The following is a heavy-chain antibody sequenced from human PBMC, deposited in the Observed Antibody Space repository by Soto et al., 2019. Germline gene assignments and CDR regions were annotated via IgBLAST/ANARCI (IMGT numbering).Heavy chain of an antibody. D-gene: IGHD3-10*01. CDR2: IYHSGGT. CDR1: GGSISSYY. CDR3: ARVSPRCRGLITTTYYYMNV. Sequence: SETLSLTCPVSGGSISSYYWTWIRQPPGKELEWIGYIYHSGGTSYSPALKSRATISVDTSENQFSLKLRSVTAADTAVYYCARVSPRCRGLITTTYYYMNVWGKGTTVTVS. V-gene: IGHV4-59*08. J-gene: IGHJ6*03.